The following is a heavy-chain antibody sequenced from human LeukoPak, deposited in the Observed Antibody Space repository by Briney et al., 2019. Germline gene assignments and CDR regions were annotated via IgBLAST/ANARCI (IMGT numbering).Heavy chain of an antibody. V-gene: IGHV3-13*01. D-gene: IGHD6-13*01. CDR2: IDTAGNT. CDR1: DFTFSSYD. CDR3: ARAKMPGIQTAGRVNYFDC. J-gene: IGHJ4*02. Sequence: PGGSLLLSCAASDFTFSSYDMHWVRPVTGKGLEWVPTIDTAGNTWYPDSVKGRFTISRENAKNSLNLQMNSLRVGDTAVYYCARAKMPGIQTAGRVNYFDCWGQGTLVTVAS.